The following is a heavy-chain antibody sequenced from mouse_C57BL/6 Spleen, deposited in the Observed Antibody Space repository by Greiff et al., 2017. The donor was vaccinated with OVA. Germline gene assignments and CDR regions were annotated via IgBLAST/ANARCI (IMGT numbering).Heavy chain of an antibody. CDR1: GYTFTSYG. J-gene: IGHJ1*03. CDR3: ARGGLYSNYAYWYFDV. D-gene: IGHD2-5*01. CDR2: IYIGNGYT. Sequence: EVLLQQSGAELVRPGSSVKMSCKTSGYTFTSYGINWVKQRPGQGLEWIGYIYIGNGYTEYNEKFKGKATLTSDTSSSTAYMQLSSLTSEDSAIYFCARGGLYSNYAYWYFDVWGTGTTVTVSS. V-gene: IGHV1-58*01.